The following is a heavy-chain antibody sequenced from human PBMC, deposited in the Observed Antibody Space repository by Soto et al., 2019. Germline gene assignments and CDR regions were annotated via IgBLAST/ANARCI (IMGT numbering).Heavy chain of an antibody. CDR3: ARVDPRGVAVVRDY. Sequence: QVQLVQSGPEVKKPGASVKVSCKAPGNTFASHGFSWVRQAPGQGLEWMGWISGFNGQTNYALKFQGRVTLTTDTSTSTAHMELRSLRSDDTAVYFCARVDPRGVAVVRDYWGQGTLVTVSS. CDR1: GNTFASHG. D-gene: IGHD3-10*01. CDR2: ISGFNGQT. V-gene: IGHV1-18*01. J-gene: IGHJ4*02.